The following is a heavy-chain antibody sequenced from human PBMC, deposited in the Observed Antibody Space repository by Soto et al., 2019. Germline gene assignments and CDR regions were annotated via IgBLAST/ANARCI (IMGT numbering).Heavy chain of an antibody. J-gene: IGHJ4*02. D-gene: IGHD3-10*01. CDR1: GYTFTSYW. CDR3: VRGYNSGLSIPPYYFGL. Sequence: PGESLKISCKVSGYTFTSYWIGWVRQMPGKGREYMGIIYPGNLATRYSPPFHGQVTFSVDRSISTAYLQWNSLKSSDTAIYYCVRGYNSGLSIPPYYFGLWGQGTLVTVSS. V-gene: IGHV5-51*01. CDR2: IYPGNLAT.